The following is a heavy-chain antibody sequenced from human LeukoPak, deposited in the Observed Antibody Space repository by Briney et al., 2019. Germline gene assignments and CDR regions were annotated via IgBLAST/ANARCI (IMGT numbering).Heavy chain of an antibody. CDR3: AREDMVRGVIDY. CDR1: GFTFSSYW. CDR2: INTDGSST. V-gene: IGHV3-74*01. J-gene: IGHJ4*02. D-gene: IGHD3-10*01. Sequence: GGSLRLSCAASGFTFSSYWMHWVRQAPGKGLVWVSRINTDGSSTSYADSVKGRFTISRDNSKNTLYLQMNSLRAEDTAVYYCAREDMVRGVIDYWGQGTLVTVSS.